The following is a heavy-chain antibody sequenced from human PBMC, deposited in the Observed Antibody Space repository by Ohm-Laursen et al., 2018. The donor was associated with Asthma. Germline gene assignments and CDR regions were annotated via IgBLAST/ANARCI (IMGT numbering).Heavy chain of an antibody. CDR1: GFTFSSFG. D-gene: IGHD3-3*01. J-gene: IGHJ4*02. CDR2: GGSYYDGGLK. Sequence: SLRLSCSASGFTFSSFGMFWVRQAPGKGLEWVAVGGSYYDGGLKYYADSVNGRFTVSRDDSKNTLYLQMNSLRPDDTAVYYCARDVMEWYLPAFDFWGQGTLVTVSS. V-gene: IGHV3-30*03. CDR3: ARDVMEWYLPAFDF.